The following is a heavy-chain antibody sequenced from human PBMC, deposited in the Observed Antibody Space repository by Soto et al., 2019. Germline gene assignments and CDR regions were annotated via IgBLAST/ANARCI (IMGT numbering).Heavy chain of an antibody. CDR2: ISYDGGEE. D-gene: IGHD3-16*01. CDR3: ATERQVWSFTEPDY. CDR1: GFIFKNYG. V-gene: IGHV3-30*03. Sequence: GSLSLSCAASGFIFKNYGMHWVRQSPGKGLEWVAFISYDGGEEHYADSVKGRFTISRDNSENTVYLQMNSLTGDDTAVYYCATERQVWSFTEPDYWGPGTLVTVSS. J-gene: IGHJ4*02.